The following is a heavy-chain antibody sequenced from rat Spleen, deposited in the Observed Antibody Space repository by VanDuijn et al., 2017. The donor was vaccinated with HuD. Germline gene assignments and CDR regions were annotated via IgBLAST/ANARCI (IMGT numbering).Heavy chain of an antibody. Sequence: EVELVESGGGLVQPGSSLKLSCTASGFTFSNYVMAWVRQAPTKGLEWVASISSDGGRNLYRDSVKGRFTISRDNAESTLYLQMDSLRSEDTATYYCTMGSHYFDVTYYYEYWGQGVMVTVSS. V-gene: IGHV5-20*01. CDR3: TMGSHYFDVTYYYEY. CDR1: GFTFSNYV. J-gene: IGHJ2*01. D-gene: IGHD1-12*02. CDR2: ISSDGGRN.